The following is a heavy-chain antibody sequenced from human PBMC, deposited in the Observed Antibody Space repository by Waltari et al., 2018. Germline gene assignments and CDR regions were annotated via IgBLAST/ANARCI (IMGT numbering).Heavy chain of an antibody. D-gene: IGHD4-17*01. V-gene: IGHV3-33*01. CDR2: IWYDGSNK. J-gene: IGHJ3*02. Sequence: QVQLVESGGGVVQPGRSLRLSCAASGFTFSCYGMHWVRQAPGKGLEWVAVIWYDGSNKYYADSVKGRFTISRDNSKNTLYLQMNSLRAEDTAVYYCARDHMTTVTTWAFDIWGQGTMVTVSS. CDR3: ARDHMTTVTTWAFDI. CDR1: GFTFSCYG.